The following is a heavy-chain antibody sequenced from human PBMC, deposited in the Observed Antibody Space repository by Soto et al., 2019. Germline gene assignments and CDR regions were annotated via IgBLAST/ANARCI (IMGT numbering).Heavy chain of an antibody. V-gene: IGHV4-31*03. D-gene: IGHD3-22*01. Sequence: PSETLSLTCTVSGGSISSGGYYWSWTRQHPGKGLEWIGHIYYSGSTYYNPSLKSRVTISVDTSKNQFSLKLSSVTAADTAVYYCARIAYYDSSGYYDEDAFDIWGQGTMVTVSS. CDR1: GGSISSGGYY. CDR2: IYYSGST. J-gene: IGHJ3*02. CDR3: ARIAYYDSSGYYDEDAFDI.